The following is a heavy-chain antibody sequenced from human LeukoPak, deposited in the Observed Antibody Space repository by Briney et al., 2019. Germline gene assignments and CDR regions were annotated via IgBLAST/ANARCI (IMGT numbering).Heavy chain of an antibody. Sequence: GASVKVSCKASGGTLSSYAISWVRQAPGQGLEWMGRIIPILGIANYAQKFQGRVTITADKSTSTAYMELSSLRSEDTAVYYCARETGKTTVTTSAYYYYGMDVWGQGTLVTVSS. CDR2: IIPILGIA. CDR3: ARETGKTTVTTSAYYYYGMDV. D-gene: IGHD4-11*01. V-gene: IGHV1-69*04. CDR1: GGTLSSYA. J-gene: IGHJ6*02.